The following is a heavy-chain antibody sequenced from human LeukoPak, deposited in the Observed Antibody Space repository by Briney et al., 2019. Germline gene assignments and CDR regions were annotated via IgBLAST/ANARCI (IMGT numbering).Heavy chain of an antibody. CDR3: ARDDSRTGGFDP. CDR2: MNPNSGNT. J-gene: IGHJ5*02. D-gene: IGHD3-22*01. V-gene: IGHV1-8*01. Sequence: PSVKVSCKASGYTFTSYDINWVRQATGQGLEWMGWMNPNSGNTGYAQKFQGRVTMTRSTSISTAYMELSSLRSEDTAEYYCARDDSRTGGFDPWGQGTLVTVSS. CDR1: GYTFTSYD.